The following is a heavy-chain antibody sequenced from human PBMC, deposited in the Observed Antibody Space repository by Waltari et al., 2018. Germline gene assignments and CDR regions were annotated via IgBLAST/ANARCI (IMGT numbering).Heavy chain of an antibody. CDR3: ATSIIAAAGAFDY. CDR2: IIPIFGTA. Sequence: QVQLVQSGAEVKKPGSSVKVSCKASGGTFSSYAISWVRQAPGQGLEWMGGIIPIFGTANYAQKFQGRVTMTEDTSTDTAYMELSSLRSEDTAVYYCATSIIAAAGAFDYWGQGTLVTVSS. J-gene: IGHJ4*02. V-gene: IGHV1-69*14. CDR1: GGTFSSYA. D-gene: IGHD6-13*01.